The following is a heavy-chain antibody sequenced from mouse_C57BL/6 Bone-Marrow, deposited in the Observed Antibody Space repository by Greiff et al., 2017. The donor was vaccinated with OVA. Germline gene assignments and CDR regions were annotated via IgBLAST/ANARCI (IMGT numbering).Heavy chain of an antibody. CDR3: ARGFSYWYFDV. J-gene: IGHJ1*03. V-gene: IGHV3-1*01. CDR2: ISYSGST. CDR1: GYSITSGYD. Sequence: EVQLVESGPGMVKPSQSLSLTCTVTGYSITSGYDWHWLRHFPGNKLEWMGYISYSGSTNYNPSLKSRITITHDTSKNHFFLKLNSVTTEDTATYYCARGFSYWYFDVWGTGTTVTVSS.